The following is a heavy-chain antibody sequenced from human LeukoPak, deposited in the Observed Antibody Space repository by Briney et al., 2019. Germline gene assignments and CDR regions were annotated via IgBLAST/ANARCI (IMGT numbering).Heavy chain of an antibody. V-gene: IGHV3-20*04. D-gene: IGHD4-17*01. CDR1: GFTFSSYG. CDR2: INWNGGST. CDR3: ARNPETSIYGDYRY. Sequence: GGSLRLSCAASGFTFSSYGLSWVRQAPGKGLEWVSGINWNGGSTGYADSVKGRFTISRDNAKNSLYLQMNSLRAEDTALYYCARNPETSIYGDYRYWGQGTLVTVSS. J-gene: IGHJ4*02.